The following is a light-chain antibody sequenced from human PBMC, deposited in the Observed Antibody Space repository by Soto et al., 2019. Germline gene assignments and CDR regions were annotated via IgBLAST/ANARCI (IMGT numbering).Light chain of an antibody. CDR3: SSYSSSSTFV. V-gene: IGLV2-14*01. J-gene: IGLJ1*01. CDR2: DVT. CDR1: SSDIGGYNY. Sequence: QSALTQPASVSGSPGQSITISCTGTSSDIGGYNYVSWYQQPPGKAPKLMIYDVTTLPSGVSDRFSGSKSGNTASLTISGLQAAEEADYYCSSYSSSSTFVFGSGTKVTVL.